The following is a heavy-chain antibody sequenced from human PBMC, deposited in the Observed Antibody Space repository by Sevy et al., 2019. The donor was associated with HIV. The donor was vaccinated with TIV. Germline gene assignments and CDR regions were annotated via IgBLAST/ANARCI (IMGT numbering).Heavy chain of an antibody. V-gene: IGHV3-23*01. Sequence: GGSLRLSCAASGFIFSNYPMSWVRHSPGKGLEWVSDISAGGTTTYYADSVEGRFTISRDNSKNTVSLQMNSLAAEDKAIYYVAKRYCSTITCYDDDFWNPYYFYGLDVWGQGISVTVSS. D-gene: IGHD2-2*01. CDR2: ISAGGTTT. CDR3: AKRYCSTITCYDDDFWNPYYFYGLDV. J-gene: IGHJ6*02. CDR1: GFIFSNYP.